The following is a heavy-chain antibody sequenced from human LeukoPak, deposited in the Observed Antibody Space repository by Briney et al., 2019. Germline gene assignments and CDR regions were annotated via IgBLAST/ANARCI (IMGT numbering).Heavy chain of an antibody. J-gene: IGHJ4*02. CDR2: ISGSGGST. CDR3: AKNLIAEAGRDY. Sequence: QPGGSLRLSCAASGFTFSSYAMSWVRQAAGKGLEWVSAISGSGGSTYYADSVKGWFTISRDNSKNTLYLQMNSLRAEDTAVYYCAKNLIAEAGRDYWGQGTLVTVSS. CDR1: GFTFSSYA. D-gene: IGHD6-19*01. V-gene: IGHV3-23*01.